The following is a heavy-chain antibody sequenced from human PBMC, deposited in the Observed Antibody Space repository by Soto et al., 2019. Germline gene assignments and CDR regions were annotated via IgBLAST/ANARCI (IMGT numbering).Heavy chain of an antibody. CDR2: IYYSGST. J-gene: IGHJ6*02. D-gene: IGHD3-10*01. V-gene: IGHV4-59*08. CDR3: ARLVARDGSGSDLFYYYGMDV. CDR1: GGSISSYY. Sequence: SEALSLTCTVSGGSISSYYWSWIRQPPGKGLEWIGYIYYSGSTNYNPSLKSRVTISVDTSKNQFSLKLSSVTAADTAVYYCARLVARDGSGSDLFYYYGMDVWGQGTTVTVSS.